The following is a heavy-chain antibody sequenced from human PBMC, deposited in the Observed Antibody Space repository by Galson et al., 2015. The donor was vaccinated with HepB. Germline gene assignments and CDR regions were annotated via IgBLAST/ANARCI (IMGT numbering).Heavy chain of an antibody. Sequence: SVKVSCKASGGTFSSYAISWVRQAPGQGLEWMGGIIPIFGTANYAQKFQGRVTITADESTSTAYLQWSSLKASDTAMYYCARGDYYDSSGYYYGMDVWGQGTTVTVSS. CDR1: GGTFSSYA. J-gene: IGHJ6*02. D-gene: IGHD3-22*01. V-gene: IGHV1-69*13. CDR2: IIPIFGTA. CDR3: ARGDYYDSSGYYYGMDV.